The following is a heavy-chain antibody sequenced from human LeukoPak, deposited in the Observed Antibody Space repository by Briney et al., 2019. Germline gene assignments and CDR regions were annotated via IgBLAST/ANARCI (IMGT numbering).Heavy chain of an antibody. CDR2: ISWNSGSI. D-gene: IGHD6-19*01. CDR1: GFTFDDYA. CDR3: AKDNALYSSGWPTLGYFQH. J-gene: IGHJ1*01. V-gene: IGHV3-9*01. Sequence: PGGSLRLSCAASGFTFDDYAMHWVRQAPGKGLEWVSGISWNSGSIGYADSVKGRFTISRDNAKNSLYLQMNSLRAEDTALYYCAKDNALYSSGWPTLGYFQHWGQGTLVTVSS.